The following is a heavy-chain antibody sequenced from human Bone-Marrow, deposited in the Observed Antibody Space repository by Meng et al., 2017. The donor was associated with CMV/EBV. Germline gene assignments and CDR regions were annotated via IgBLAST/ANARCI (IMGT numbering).Heavy chain of an antibody. CDR2: ISWNSGSI. J-gene: IGHJ6*01. Sequence: SLKISCAASGFTFDDYAMHWVRQAPGKGLEWVSGISWNSGSIGYADSVKGRFTISRDNAKNSLYLQMNSLRAEDTALYYCAKAYYDFWSGYYMDVWGQGTTVTVYS. V-gene: IGHV3-9*01. CDR3: AKAYYDFWSGYYMDV. CDR1: GFTFDDYA. D-gene: IGHD3-3*01.